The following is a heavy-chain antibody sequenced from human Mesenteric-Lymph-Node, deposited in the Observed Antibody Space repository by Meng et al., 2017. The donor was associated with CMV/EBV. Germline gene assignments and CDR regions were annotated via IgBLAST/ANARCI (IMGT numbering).Heavy chain of an antibody. Sequence: GESLKISCAASGFTFSSYTVNWVRQAPGKGLEWVSSISRDSTYIYYADSVKGRFTISRDNPKNSLFLQMNSLRVEDTAVYFCAMDTGSYDHWGQGTLVTVSS. J-gene: IGHJ5*02. V-gene: IGHV3-21*01. CDR1: GFTFSSYT. D-gene: IGHD1-26*01. CDR2: ISRDSTYI. CDR3: AMDTGSYDH.